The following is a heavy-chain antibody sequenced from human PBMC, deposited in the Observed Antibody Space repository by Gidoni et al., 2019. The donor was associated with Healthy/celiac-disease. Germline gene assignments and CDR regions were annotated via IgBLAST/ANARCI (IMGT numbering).Heavy chain of an antibody. CDR1: GGSISSYY. D-gene: IGHD5-18*01. V-gene: IGHV4-59*01. CDR3: ARAIYSYGPGAFDI. CDR2: IYYSGST. Sequence: QVQLQESGPGLVKPSETLSLTCTVSGGSISSYYWSWIRQPPGKGLEWIGYIYYSGSTNYNPSLKSRVTISVDTSKNQFSLKLSSVTAADTAVYYCARAIYSYGPGAFDIWGQGTMVTVSS. J-gene: IGHJ3*02.